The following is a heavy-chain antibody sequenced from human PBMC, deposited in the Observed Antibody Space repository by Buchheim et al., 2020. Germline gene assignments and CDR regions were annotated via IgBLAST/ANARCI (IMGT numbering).Heavy chain of an antibody. V-gene: IGHV1-46*01. CDR1: GYTFTSYY. CDR2: INPSGGST. D-gene: IGHD3-3*01. CDR3: ARDGGWGGVWSGYQNYYGMDV. Sequence: QVQLVQSGAEVKKPGASVKVSCKASGYTFTSYYMHWVRQAPGQGLEWMGIINPSGGSTSYAQKFQGRVTMTRAPSTSTVYMELSSLRSEDTAVYYCARDGGWGGVWSGYQNYYGMDVWGQGTT. J-gene: IGHJ6*02.